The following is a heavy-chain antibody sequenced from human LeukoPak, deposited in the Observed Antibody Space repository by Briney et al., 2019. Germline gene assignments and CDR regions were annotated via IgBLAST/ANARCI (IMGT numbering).Heavy chain of an antibody. V-gene: IGHV3-33*06. Sequence: PGRSLRLSCAASGFTFSSYGMHWVRQAPGKGLEWVAVIWYDGSNKYYADSVKGRFTISRDNSKNTLYLQMNSLRAEDTAVYYCAKDLQLMVVAATADYYYYGMDVWGQGTTVTVSS. J-gene: IGHJ6*02. CDR1: GFTFSSYG. CDR3: AKDLQLMVVAATADYYYYGMDV. CDR2: IWYDGSNK. D-gene: IGHD2-15*01.